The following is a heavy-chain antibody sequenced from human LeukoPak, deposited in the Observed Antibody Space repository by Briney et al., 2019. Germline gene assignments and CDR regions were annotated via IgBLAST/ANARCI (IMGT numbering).Heavy chain of an antibody. CDR2: ISYDGSNK. CDR3: ARDPGSIVGATFDY. D-gene: IGHD1-26*01. CDR1: GFTFSSYA. J-gene: IGHJ4*02. V-gene: IGHV3-30-3*01. Sequence: PGRSLRLSCAASGFTFSSYAMHWVRQAPGKGLEWVAVISYDGSNKYYADSVKGRFTISRDNSKNTLYLQMNSLRAEDMAVYYCARDPGSIVGATFDYWGQGTLVTVSS.